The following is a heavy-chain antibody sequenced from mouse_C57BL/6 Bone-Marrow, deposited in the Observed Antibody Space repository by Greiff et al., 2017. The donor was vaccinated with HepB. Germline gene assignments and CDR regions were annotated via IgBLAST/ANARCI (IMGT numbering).Heavy chain of an antibody. Sequence: EVMLVESGGDLVKPGGSLKLSCAASGFTFSSYGMSWVRQTPDKRLEWVATISSGGSYTYYPDSVKGRFTISRDNAKNTLYLQMSSLKSEDTAMYYCARPPFVYWGEGTLVTVSA. CDR3: ARPPFVY. J-gene: IGHJ3*01. CDR2: ISSGGSYT. V-gene: IGHV5-6*01. CDR1: GFTFSSYG.